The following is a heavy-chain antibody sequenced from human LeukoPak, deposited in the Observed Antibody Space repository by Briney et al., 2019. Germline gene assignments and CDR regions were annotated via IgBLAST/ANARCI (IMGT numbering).Heavy chain of an antibody. V-gene: IGHV6-1*01. CDR3: GRSRYSSSYYYYYYMDV. Sequence: PSQTLSLTCAISGDSVSSNSAAWNWIRQSPSRGLEWLGRTYYRSKWYNDYAVSVKSRITINPDTSKNQFSLQLNSVTPEDTAVYYCGRSRYSSSYYYYYYMDVWGKGTTVTVSS. J-gene: IGHJ6*03. CDR2: TYYRSKWYN. D-gene: IGHD6-6*01. CDR1: GDSVSSNSAA.